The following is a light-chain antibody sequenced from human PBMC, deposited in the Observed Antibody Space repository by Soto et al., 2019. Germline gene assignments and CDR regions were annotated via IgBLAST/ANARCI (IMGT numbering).Light chain of an antibody. J-gene: IGLJ3*02. Sequence: QSVLTQPASVSESPGQSITISCTGTSSDVGGYNYVSWYQHHPGRAPKLIIFEVSHRPSGVSDRFSASKSGNTASLTISGLQAEDEADYYCSSCTSSTTWVFGGGTKLTVL. CDR2: EVS. CDR1: SSDVGGYNY. CDR3: SSCTSSTTWV. V-gene: IGLV2-14*01.